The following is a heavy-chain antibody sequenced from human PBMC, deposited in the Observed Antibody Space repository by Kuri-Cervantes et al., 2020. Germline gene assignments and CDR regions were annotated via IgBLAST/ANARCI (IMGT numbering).Heavy chain of an antibody. J-gene: IGHJ4*02. CDR2: IKQDGSEK. V-gene: IGHV3-7*01. CDR1: GFTFSSYA. CDR3: ASQYSSSWYLTD. D-gene: IGHD6-13*01. Sequence: GESLKISCAASGFTFSSYAMSWVRQAPGKGLEWVANIKQDGSEKYYVDSVKGRFTISRDNAKNSLYLQMNSPRAEDTAVYYCASQYSSSWYLTDWGQGTRVTVSS.